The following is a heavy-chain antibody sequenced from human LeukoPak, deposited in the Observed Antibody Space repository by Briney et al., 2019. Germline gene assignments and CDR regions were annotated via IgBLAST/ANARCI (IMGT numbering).Heavy chain of an antibody. CDR3: ARGARVAPFDY. CDR2: IYYSGST. V-gene: IGHV4-59*01. J-gene: IGHJ4*02. CDR1: GGSISSYY. Sequence: SETLSLTCTVSGGSISSYYWSWIRQPPGKGLEWIGYIYYSGSTNYNPSLKSRVPISVDTSKNQFSLKLSSVTAADTAVYYCARGARVAPFDYWGQGTLVTVSS. D-gene: IGHD2-15*01.